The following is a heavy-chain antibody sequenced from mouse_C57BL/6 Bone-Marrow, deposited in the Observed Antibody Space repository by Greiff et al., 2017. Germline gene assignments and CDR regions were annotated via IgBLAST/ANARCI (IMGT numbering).Heavy chain of an antibody. D-gene: IGHD4-1*01. V-gene: IGHV1-53*01. CDR2: INPSNGGT. J-gene: IGHJ2*01. CDR3: ARKRELGPFDY. Sequence: VQLQQSGTELVKPGASVKLSCKASGYTFTSYWMHWVKQRPGQGLEWIGNINPSNGGTNYNEKFKNKATLTVDKSSSTAYMQLSSLTSEDSAVYYCARKRELGPFDYWGQGTTLTVSS. CDR1: GYTFTSYW.